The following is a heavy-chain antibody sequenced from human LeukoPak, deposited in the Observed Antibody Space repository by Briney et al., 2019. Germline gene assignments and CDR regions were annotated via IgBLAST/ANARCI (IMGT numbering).Heavy chain of an antibody. CDR3: ARHAGEQWLALYYFDY. V-gene: IGHV4-61*01. CDR2: IYYSGST. J-gene: IGHJ4*02. Sequence: SETLSLTCTVSGVSVSSSNFYWSWIRQPPGKGLEWIGYIYYSGSTNYNPSLKSRVTISVDTSKNQFSLKLSSVTAADTAVYYCARHAGEQWLALYYFDYWGQGTLVTVSS. CDR1: GVSVSSSNFY. D-gene: IGHD6-19*01.